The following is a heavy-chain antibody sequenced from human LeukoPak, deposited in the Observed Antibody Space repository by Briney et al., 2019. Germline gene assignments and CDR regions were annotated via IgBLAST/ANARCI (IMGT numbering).Heavy chain of an antibody. V-gene: IGHV4-34*01. J-gene: IGHJ5*02. CDR3: ARDRAYGDHL. D-gene: IGHD4-17*01. CDR2: INHSGST. CDR1: GGSFSGYY. Sequence: TSETLSLTCAVYGGSFSGYYWSWIRQPPGKGLEWIGEINHSGSTNYNPSLKSRVTISVDTSKNQFSLKLSSVTAADTAVYYCARDRAYGDHLWGQGTLVTVSS.